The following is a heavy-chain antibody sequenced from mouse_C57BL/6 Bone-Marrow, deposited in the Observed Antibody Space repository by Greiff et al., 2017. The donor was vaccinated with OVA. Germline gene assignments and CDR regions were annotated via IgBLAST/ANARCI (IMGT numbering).Heavy chain of an antibody. CDR1: GFTFSDYG. J-gene: IGHJ3*01. D-gene: IGHD2-4*01. V-gene: IGHV5-17*01. Sequence: EVQVVESGGGLVKPGGSLKLSCAASGFTFSDYGMHWVRQAPEKGLEWVAYISSGSSTIYYADTVKGRFTISRDNAKNTLFLQMTSLRSEDTAMYYCARDDYDAWFAYWGQGTLVTVSA. CDR3: ARDDYDAWFAY. CDR2: ISSGSSTI.